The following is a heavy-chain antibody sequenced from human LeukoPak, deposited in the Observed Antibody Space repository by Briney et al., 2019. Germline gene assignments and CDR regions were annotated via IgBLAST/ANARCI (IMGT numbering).Heavy chain of an antibody. D-gene: IGHD3-22*01. CDR1: GFTFSKHW. V-gene: IGHV3-74*01. CDR3: AGGDSSGYYIVYGIDS. CDR2: INRDGSST. Sequence: PGGSLRLSCAASGFTFSKHWMHWVRQAPGKGLVWVSRINRDGSSTIYADSVKGRLTISRDNAKNTLYLQMNSLRDEDTAVYYCAGGDSSGYYIVYGIDSWGQGSLVTVSS. J-gene: IGHJ4*02.